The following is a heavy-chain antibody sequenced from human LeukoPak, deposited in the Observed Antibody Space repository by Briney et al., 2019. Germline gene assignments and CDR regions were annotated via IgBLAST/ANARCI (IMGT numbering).Heavy chain of an antibody. D-gene: IGHD6-13*01. CDR2: ISSSGSTI. V-gene: IGHV3-11*01. CDR3: ARLFRGCSWFQVIYYYGMDV. J-gene: IGHJ6*02. Sequence: GGSLRLSCAASGFTFSDYYMSWMRQAPGKGLEWVSYISSSGSTIYYADSVKGRFTISRDNAKNSLYLQMNSLRAEDTAVYYCARLFRGCSWFQVIYYYGMDVWGQGTTVTVSS. CDR1: GFTFSDYY.